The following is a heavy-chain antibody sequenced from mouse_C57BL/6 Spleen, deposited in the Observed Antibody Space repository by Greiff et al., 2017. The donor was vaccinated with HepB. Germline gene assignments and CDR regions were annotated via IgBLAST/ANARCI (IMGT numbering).Heavy chain of an antibody. CDR3: AVAPMDY. CDR1: GYAFSSSW. CDR2: IYPGDGDT. V-gene: IGHV1-82*01. J-gene: IGHJ4*01. D-gene: IGHD1-1*01. Sequence: QVTLKESGPELVKPGASVKISCKASGYAFSSSWMNWVKQRPGKGLEWIGRIYPGDGDTNYNGKFKGKATLTADKSSSTAYMQLSSLTSEDSAVYFCAVAPMDYWGQGTSVTVSS.